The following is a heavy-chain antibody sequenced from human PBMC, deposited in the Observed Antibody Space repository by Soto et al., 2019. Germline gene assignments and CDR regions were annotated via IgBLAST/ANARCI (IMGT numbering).Heavy chain of an antibody. CDR2: IFSSGST. V-gene: IGHV4-59*08. CDR1: GGSIINYY. J-gene: IGHJ4*02. Sequence: SETLSLTCTVSGGSIINYYWSWIRQPPGKGLQWIGYIFSSGSTSYNPSLKSRVTISVNTSKNQFSLNLNSVTAADTAVYYCARQRRDFDYWGQGSLVTVS. CDR3: ARQRRDFDY.